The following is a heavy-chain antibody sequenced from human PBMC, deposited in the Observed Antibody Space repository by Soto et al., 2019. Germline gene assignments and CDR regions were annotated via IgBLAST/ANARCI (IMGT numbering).Heavy chain of an antibody. CDR3: ARGLERLDP. Sequence: QVQLVQSGAEVKKPGSSVKVSCKASGGTFNTYAISWMRQAPGQGLEWMGGIIPMFGTANYAQKFQGRVTITADESTSTAYMELSSLRSDDTAVYYCARGLERLDPWGQGTLVTVSS. V-gene: IGHV1-69*12. J-gene: IGHJ5*02. CDR2: IIPMFGTA. D-gene: IGHD1-1*01. CDR1: GGTFNTYA.